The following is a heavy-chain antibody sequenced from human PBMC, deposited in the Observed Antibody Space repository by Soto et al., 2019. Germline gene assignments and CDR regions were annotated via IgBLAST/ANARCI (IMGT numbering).Heavy chain of an antibody. D-gene: IGHD3-10*01. CDR1: GFTFSDYY. J-gene: IGHJ4*02. CDR2: ISSSSSYT. CDR3: ARGEAITMVRGVIPLDY. Sequence: QVQLVESGGGLVKPGGSLRLSCAASGFTFSDYYMSWIRQAPGKGLEWVSYISSSSSYTNYADSVKGRFTISRDNAKNSLYLQINSLRAEDTAVYYCARGEAITMVRGVIPLDYWGQGTLVTVSS. V-gene: IGHV3-11*06.